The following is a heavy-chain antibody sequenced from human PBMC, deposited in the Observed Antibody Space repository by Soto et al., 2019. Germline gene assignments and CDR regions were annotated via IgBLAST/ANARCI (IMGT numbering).Heavy chain of an antibody. V-gene: IGHV4-59*01. D-gene: IGHD5-12*01. CDR1: GGSISSYY. Sequence: PSETLSLTCSVSGGSISSYYWSWIRQPPGKGLEWIGYIYYSGSTNYNPSLKSRVTISVDTSKNQFSLKLSSVTAADTAVYYCAREGPMATIDYWGQGTLVTVSS. J-gene: IGHJ4*02. CDR3: AREGPMATIDY. CDR2: IYYSGST.